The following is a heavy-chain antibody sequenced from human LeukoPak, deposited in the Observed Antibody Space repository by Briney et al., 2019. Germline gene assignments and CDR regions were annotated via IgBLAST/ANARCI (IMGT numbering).Heavy chain of an antibody. CDR2: ISAYNGNT. Sequence: GASVKVSCKASGYTFTSYGISWVRQAPGQGLEWMGWISAYNGNTNYAQKLQGRVTMTTDTSTSTAYMELRSLRSDDTAVYYCARLPWGTYYDFSSGYSWFDPWGQGTLVTVSS. CDR3: ARLPWGTYYDFSSGYSWFDP. V-gene: IGHV1-18*01. D-gene: IGHD3-3*01. CDR1: GYTFTSYG. J-gene: IGHJ5*02.